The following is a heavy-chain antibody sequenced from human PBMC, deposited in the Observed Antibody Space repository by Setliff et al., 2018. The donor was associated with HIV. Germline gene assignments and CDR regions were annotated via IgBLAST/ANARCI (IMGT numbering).Heavy chain of an antibody. Sequence: SCAASGFIVSSNYMSWVRQAPGKGLEWVSGIVGGGGRTYYADSVKGRFTISRDNAKNSLYLQMNSLRAEDTAVYYCARDPYYYDSSGYGPRAFDIWGQGTMVTVSS. V-gene: IGHV3-53*01. CDR3: ARDPYYYDSSGYGPRAFDI. CDR1: GFIVSSNY. CDR2: VGGGGRT. D-gene: IGHD3-22*01. J-gene: IGHJ3*02.